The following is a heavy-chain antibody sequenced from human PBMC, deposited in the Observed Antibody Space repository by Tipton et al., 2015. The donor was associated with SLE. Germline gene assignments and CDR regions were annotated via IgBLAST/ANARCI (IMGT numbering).Heavy chain of an antibody. Sequence: SLRLSCAASGFTVSSNYMSWVRQAPGKGLEWVSVIYSGGSTYYADSVKGRFTISRDNSKNTLYLQINSLRAEDTAVYYCARDLREYGDAHFDYWGQGTLVTVSS. J-gene: IGHJ4*02. CDR1: GFTVSSNY. CDR2: IYSGGST. D-gene: IGHD4-17*01. CDR3: ARDLREYGDAHFDY. V-gene: IGHV3-53*01.